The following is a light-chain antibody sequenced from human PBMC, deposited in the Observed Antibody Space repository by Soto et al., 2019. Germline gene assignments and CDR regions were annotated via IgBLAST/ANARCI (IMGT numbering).Light chain of an antibody. Sequence: EIVLTQSPGPLSLSPGERATLSCRASQSVSSNYLAWYQQKPGQAPRLLIHGASTRATGFPARFSGSGSGTDFTLTISSLQSEDFAVYYCQQYNNWPWTFGQGTKVDIK. CDR2: GAS. CDR3: QQYNNWPWT. V-gene: IGKV3-15*01. CDR1: QSVSSN. J-gene: IGKJ1*01.